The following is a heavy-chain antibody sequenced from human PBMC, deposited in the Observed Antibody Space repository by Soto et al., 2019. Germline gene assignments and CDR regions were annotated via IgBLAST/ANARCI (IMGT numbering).Heavy chain of an antibody. V-gene: IGHV3-9*01. CDR2: ITWNSGKI. CDR1: GFTFDDYA. D-gene: IGHD2-15*01. Sequence: SLKISCTASGFTFDDYAMHWVRQGPGRGLEWVSGITWNSGKIAYADSVKGRFTIARDDDNNSLYLQMNSLRPEDTALYYCVKDSYADFHRVLSTAEYFFDYWGQGTLVTVSS. CDR3: VKDSYADFHRVLSTAEYFFDY. J-gene: IGHJ4*01.